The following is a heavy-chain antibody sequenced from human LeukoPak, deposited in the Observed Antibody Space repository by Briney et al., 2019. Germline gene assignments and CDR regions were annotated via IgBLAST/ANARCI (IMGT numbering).Heavy chain of an antibody. CDR3: ARSSVATSGGSFEY. Sequence: ASVKVSCKSSAYTFTGYYMHWVRLAPGQGLEWMCWINPNSAGTKSAQKFQGRVTMTRDTSISTAYMELSSLRSDDTAVYYCARSSVATSGGSFEYWGQGTQVSVSS. J-gene: IGHJ4*02. CDR1: AYTFTGYY. V-gene: IGHV1-2*02. CDR2: INPNSAGT. D-gene: IGHD6-13*01.